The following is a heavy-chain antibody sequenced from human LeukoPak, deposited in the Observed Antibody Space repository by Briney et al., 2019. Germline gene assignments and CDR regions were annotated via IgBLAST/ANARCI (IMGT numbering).Heavy chain of an antibody. D-gene: IGHD1-26*01. V-gene: IGHV3-7*03. CDR3: ARDSAWVLDY. Sequence: GGSLRLSCTASGFTFRSHWMTWVRQSPGKGLEWVANIEEDGSVKYYVDSVKGRFTISRDNTKNELYLQMSSLRADDTAVYFCARDSAWVLDYWGQGTLISVSS. J-gene: IGHJ4*02. CDR1: GFTFRSHW. CDR2: IEEDGSVK.